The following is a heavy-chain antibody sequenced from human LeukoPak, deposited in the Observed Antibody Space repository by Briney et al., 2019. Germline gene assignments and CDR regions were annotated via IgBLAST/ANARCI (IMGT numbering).Heavy chain of an antibody. CDR3: ARDAFGYSDRGLDP. J-gene: IGHJ5*02. Sequence: GGSLRLSCAASGFTFSSYSMNWVRQAPGKGLEWVSYITSSSSAIYYADSVKGRFTVSRDNGKNSLYLQMNSPRDEDTAVYYCARDAFGYSDRGLDPWGQGTLVTVSS. D-gene: IGHD5-12*01. CDR1: GFTFSSYS. CDR2: ITSSSSAI. V-gene: IGHV3-48*02.